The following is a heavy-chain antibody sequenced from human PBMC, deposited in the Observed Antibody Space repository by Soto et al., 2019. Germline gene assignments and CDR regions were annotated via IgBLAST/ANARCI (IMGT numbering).Heavy chain of an antibody. Sequence: SETLSPTCAVYGGSFSGDYWSWIREPPLKVLEWIGEINHSGSANYNPSLKSRVTISVDTSKNQFSLKLSSVTAADTAVYYCARRGGVVPAAHLYYYYGMDVWGQGTTVTVSS. J-gene: IGHJ6*02. V-gene: IGHV4-34*01. CDR3: ARRGGVVPAAHLYYYYGMDV. CDR2: INHSGSA. CDR1: GGSFSGDY. D-gene: IGHD2-2*01.